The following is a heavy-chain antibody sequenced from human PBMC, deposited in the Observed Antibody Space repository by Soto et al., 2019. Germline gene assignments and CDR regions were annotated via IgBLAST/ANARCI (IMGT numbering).Heavy chain of an antibody. CDR3: ARIVEYSSSWNFDY. CDR1: GYTFTSYG. V-gene: IGHV1-18*01. CDR2: ISAYNGNT. Sequence: ASVKVSCKASGYTFTSYGIGGVRQAPGQGLEWMGWISAYNGNTNYAQKLQGRVTMTTDTSTSTAYMELRSLRSDDTAVYYCARIVEYSSSWNFDYWGQGTLVTVS. D-gene: IGHD6-13*01. J-gene: IGHJ4*02.